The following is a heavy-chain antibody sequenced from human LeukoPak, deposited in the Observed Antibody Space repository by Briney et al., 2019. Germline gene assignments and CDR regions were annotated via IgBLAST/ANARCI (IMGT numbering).Heavy chain of an antibody. CDR1: GGSFSGYD. V-gene: IGHV4-34*01. Sequence: PSETLSLTCGVDGGSFSGYDWTWVRQPPGKGLEWIGQIDYGGDTNYNPSPKSRVTISVDTSKNQFSLKVTSVTAADTAVYYCARGLGWKVTPMGLFYMDVWGEGATVTVSS. D-gene: IGHD1-1*01. J-gene: IGHJ6*03. CDR3: ARGLGWKVTPMGLFYMDV. CDR2: IDYGGDT.